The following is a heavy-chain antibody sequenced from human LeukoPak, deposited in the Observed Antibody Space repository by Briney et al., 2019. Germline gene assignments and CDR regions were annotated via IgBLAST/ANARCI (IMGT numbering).Heavy chain of an antibody. Sequence: PSETLSLTCAVYGGSFSGYYWSWIRQPPGKGLEWIGEINHSGSTNYNPSLKSRVTISVDTSKNQFSLKLSSVTAADTAVYYCARVDTAMVTPFDYWGQGTLVTVSS. CDR3: ARVDTAMVTPFDY. V-gene: IGHV4-34*01. D-gene: IGHD5-18*01. CDR1: GGSFSGYY. CDR2: INHSGST. J-gene: IGHJ4*02.